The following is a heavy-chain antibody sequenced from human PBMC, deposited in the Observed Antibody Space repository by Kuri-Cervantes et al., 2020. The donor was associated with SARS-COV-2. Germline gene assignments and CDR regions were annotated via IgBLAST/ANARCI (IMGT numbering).Heavy chain of an antibody. J-gene: IGHJ6*02. CDR1: GFTFSSYS. D-gene: IGHD3-9*01. CDR2: ISSSSSYI. V-gene: IGHV3-21*01. Sequence: GESLKISCAASGFTFSSYSMNWVRQAPGKGLEWVSSISSSSSYIYYADSVKGRFTISRNNVKNSLYLQMNSLRAEDTAVYYCARDPTAGRLRYFDWFSSGPSNYYGMDVWGQGTTVTVSS. CDR3: ARDPTAGRLRYFDWFSSGPSNYYGMDV.